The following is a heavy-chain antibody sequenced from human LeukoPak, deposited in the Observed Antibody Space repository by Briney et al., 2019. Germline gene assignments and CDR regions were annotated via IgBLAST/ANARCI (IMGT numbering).Heavy chain of an antibody. Sequence: GGSLRPSCTASGFTFGDYAMSWFRQAPGKGLEWVGFIRSKAYGGTTEYAASVKGRFTISRDDSKSIAYLQMNSLKTEDTAVYYCTREVRLTNAFDIWGQGTMVTVSS. D-gene: IGHD2-21*01. CDR3: TREVRLTNAFDI. CDR1: GFTFGDYA. CDR2: IRSKAYGGTT. J-gene: IGHJ3*02. V-gene: IGHV3-49*03.